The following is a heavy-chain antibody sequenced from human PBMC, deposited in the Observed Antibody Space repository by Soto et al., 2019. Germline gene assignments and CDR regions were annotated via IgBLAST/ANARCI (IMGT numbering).Heavy chain of an antibody. CDR3: ATWYGNHYFGLAV. J-gene: IGHJ6*02. D-gene: IGHD6-13*01. CDR1: GFPFDAYI. Sequence: VQLVESGGALVQPGGSLRLSCAASGFPFDAYIMNWVRQAPGKGLEWVSSINPRGLTKFYADSVRGRFTIPRDDATNSLFLQMSNLRAEDTAVYYCATWYGNHYFGLAVWGQGATVTVSS. CDR2: INPRGLTK. V-gene: IGHV3-48*01.